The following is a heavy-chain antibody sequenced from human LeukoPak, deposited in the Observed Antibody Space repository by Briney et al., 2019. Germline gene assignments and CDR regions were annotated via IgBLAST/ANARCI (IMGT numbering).Heavy chain of an antibody. D-gene: IGHD2-15*01. CDR1: GFSFSSYG. Sequence: GGSLRLSCAASGFSFSSYGMHWVRQAPGKGLEWVAAIWYDGSIQYYADSVKGRFTISRDNSKNTLYLQMDSLRAEDTAVYYCARAGYCSGGSCYGSDYWGQGTLVSVSS. CDR2: IWYDGSIQ. V-gene: IGHV3-33*01. CDR3: ARAGYCSGGSCYGSDY. J-gene: IGHJ4*02.